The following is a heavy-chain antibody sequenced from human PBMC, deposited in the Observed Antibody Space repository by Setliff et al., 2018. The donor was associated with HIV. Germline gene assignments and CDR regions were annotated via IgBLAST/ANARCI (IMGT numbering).Heavy chain of an antibody. D-gene: IGHD2-15*01. Sequence: ASVKVSCKASGYTFTSYYIHWVRQAPGQGLEWMGIVIPSTGDTNYAQNFQGRVTMTRDTSTNTVYMDLSNLKSEDTDVYYCVREARGGYFDYWGQGTLVTVSS. CDR2: VIPSTGDT. J-gene: IGHJ4*02. V-gene: IGHV1-46*01. CDR1: GYTFTSYY. CDR3: VREARGGYFDY.